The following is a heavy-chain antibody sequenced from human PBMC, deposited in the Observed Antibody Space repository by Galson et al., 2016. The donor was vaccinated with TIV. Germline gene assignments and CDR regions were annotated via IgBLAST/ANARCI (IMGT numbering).Heavy chain of an antibody. CDR1: GHRFTSKW. J-gene: IGHJ6*02. CDR2: IDLSDSYT. CDR3: ATSRDIESLLEIYGMDV. V-gene: IGHV5-10-1*01. D-gene: IGHD3-3*01. Sequence: QSGAEVKKPGESLRISCKGSGHRFTSKWISWVRQMPGKGLEWMGKIDLSDSYTNYSPSFQGHVTLSVDKSISTAYLQWSSLRASDTAMYSCATSRDIESLLEIYGMDVWGQGTTVTVSS.